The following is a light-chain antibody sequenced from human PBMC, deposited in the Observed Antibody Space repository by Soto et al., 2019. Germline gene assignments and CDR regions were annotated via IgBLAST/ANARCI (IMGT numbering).Light chain of an antibody. CDR2: KAS. V-gene: IGKV1-5*03. CDR3: QQYNDSFPYT. J-gene: IGKJ2*01. Sequence: DIQLTQSPSTLSASVGDRVTITCRASQSISTWLAWYQQKPGTAPKLLIHKASTLESGVPSRFSGSRSGTEFTLTVSSLQPDEFATYFCQQYNDSFPYTFGQGTKLEIK. CDR1: QSISTW.